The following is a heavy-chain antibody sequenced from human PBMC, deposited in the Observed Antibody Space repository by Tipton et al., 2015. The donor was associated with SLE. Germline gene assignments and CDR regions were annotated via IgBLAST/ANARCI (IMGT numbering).Heavy chain of an antibody. V-gene: IGHV4-4*02. J-gene: IGHJ4*02. D-gene: IGHD2-2*01. CDR3: ARTEWYQSFDY. CDR2: IHYSGST. Sequence: TLSLTCAVSGGSISSSNWWSWVRQPPGKGLEWIGYIHYSGSTNYNPSLESRVTMSVDTSNNQFSLRLSSVTAADTAVYYCARTEWYQSFDYWGQGTLVAVSS. CDR1: GGSISSSNW.